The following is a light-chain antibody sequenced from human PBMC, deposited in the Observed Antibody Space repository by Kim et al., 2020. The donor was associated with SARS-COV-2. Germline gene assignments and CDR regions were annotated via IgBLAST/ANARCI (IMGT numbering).Light chain of an antibody. CDR3: QQYNSYSPT. CDR2: EAS. CDR1: QSISSW. V-gene: IGKV1-5*03. J-gene: IGKJ1*01. Sequence: AAVGDRVTITCRASQSISSWLAWYQQKPGEAPKLLIYEASSLESGVPSRFSGSGSGTLFTLTISSLQPDDFATYYCQQYNSYSPTFGQGTKVDIK.